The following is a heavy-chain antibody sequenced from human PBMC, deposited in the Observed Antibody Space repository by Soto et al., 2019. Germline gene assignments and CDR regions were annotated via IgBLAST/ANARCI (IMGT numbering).Heavy chain of an antibody. Sequence: QVQLVQSGAEVKKPGASVKVSCKASGYTFTSFGISWVRQAPGQGLEWMGWISAYNGNTNYAENLPGRVTMTTDTPTSTAYMELRSLRSDDTAVYYCARDPLGGTDAFDIWGHWTMVPVSS. CDR2: ISAYNGNT. V-gene: IGHV1-18*01. CDR3: ARDPLGGTDAFDI. CDR1: GYTFTSFG. D-gene: IGHD1-26*01. J-gene: IGHJ3*02.